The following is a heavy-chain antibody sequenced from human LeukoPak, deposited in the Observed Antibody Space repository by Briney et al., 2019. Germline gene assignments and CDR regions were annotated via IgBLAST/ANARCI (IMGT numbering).Heavy chain of an antibody. J-gene: IGHJ4*02. Sequence: GSLRLSCAASGFTFSSYSMNWVRQAPGKGLEWVSSIDTSTTYMTYADSVKGRFTISRDNAKNSLYLQMNSLRAEDTALYYCAKVSGYSYGYFDYWGQGTLVTVSS. CDR1: GFTFSSYS. D-gene: IGHD5-18*01. V-gene: IGHV3-21*04. CDR2: IDTSTTYM. CDR3: AKVSGYSYGYFDY.